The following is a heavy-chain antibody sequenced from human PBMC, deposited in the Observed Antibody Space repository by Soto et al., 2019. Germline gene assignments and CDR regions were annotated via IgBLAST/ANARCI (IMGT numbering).Heavy chain of an antibody. CDR3: ARDLRYYASSGYFDY. CDR1: GFTFSDYY. J-gene: IGHJ4*02. D-gene: IGHD3-22*01. V-gene: IGHV3-11*01. CDR2: ISSVDSII. Sequence: GGSLRLSCAASGFTFSDYYMSWIRQAPGKGLEWISYISSVDSIIYYADSVKGRFTISRDNAKNSLFLQMNSLRAEDTAVYYCARDLRYYASSGYFDYWGQGTLVTVSS.